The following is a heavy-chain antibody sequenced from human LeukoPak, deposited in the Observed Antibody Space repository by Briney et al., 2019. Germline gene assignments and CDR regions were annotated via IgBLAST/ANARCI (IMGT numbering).Heavy chain of an antibody. CDR1: GGTFSSYA. CDR3: ARGPNYYDSSGYYGN. CDR2: INPNSGGT. V-gene: IGHV1-2*02. Sequence: ASVKVSCKASGGTFSSYAISWVRQAPGQGLEWMGWINPNSGGTNYAQKFQGRVTMTRDTSISTAYMELSRLRSDDTAVYCCARGPNYYDSSGYYGNWGQGTLVTVSS. J-gene: IGHJ4*02. D-gene: IGHD3-22*01.